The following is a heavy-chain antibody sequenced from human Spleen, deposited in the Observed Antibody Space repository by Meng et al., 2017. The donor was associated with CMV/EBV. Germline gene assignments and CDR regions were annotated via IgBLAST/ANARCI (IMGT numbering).Heavy chain of an antibody. Sequence: ASVKVSCKASGYKFTTYHLSWVRQAPGQGLECMGWVSAYNGATNYVQKFQGRVNMTADTSTSTAYMELRSLTSDDTAVYYCARRPGYDHHDYWGQGTLVTVSS. CDR1: GYKFTTYH. CDR2: VSAYNGAT. V-gene: IGHV1-18*04. J-gene: IGHJ4*02. D-gene: IGHD2-15*01. CDR3: ARRPGYDHHDY.